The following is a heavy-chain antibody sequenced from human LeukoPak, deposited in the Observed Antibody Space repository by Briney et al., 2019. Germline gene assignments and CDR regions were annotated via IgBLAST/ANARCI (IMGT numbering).Heavy chain of an antibody. V-gene: IGHV7-4-1*02. D-gene: IGHD3-9*01. CDR1: GYTFTSYA. Sequence: AASVKVSCKASGYTFTSYAMNWVRQAPGQGLEWMGWINTNTGNPTYAQGFTGRFVFSLDTSVSTAYLQISSLKAEDTAVYYCARGRYYDNLTGYYEEYGMDVWGQGTTVTVSS. CDR2: INTNTGNP. J-gene: IGHJ6*02. CDR3: ARGRYYDNLTGYYEEYGMDV.